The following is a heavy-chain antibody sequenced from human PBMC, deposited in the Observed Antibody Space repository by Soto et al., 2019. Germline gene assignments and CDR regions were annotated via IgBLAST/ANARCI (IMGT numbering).Heavy chain of an antibody. V-gene: IGHV3-23*01. CDR1: IFHFNSYA. Sequence: GGSLRLSCAAPIFHFNSYAMSGVRKAQGEDLEQVPAISGSGGSTYYADSVKGRFTISRDNSKNTLYLQMNSLRAEDTAVYYCAKDDSFWSGSPQVPNYYYGMGVWGQGAKVTVSS. D-gene: IGHD3-3*01. CDR2: ISGSGGST. J-gene: IGHJ6*02. CDR3: AKDDSFWSGSPQVPNYYYGMGV.